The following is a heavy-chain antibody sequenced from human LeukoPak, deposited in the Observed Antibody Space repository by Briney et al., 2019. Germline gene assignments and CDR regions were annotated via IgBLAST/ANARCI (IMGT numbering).Heavy chain of an antibody. V-gene: IGHV3-48*03. CDR1: GFTFSSYE. CDR3: AKDQAYGSGSSSYDY. J-gene: IGHJ4*02. D-gene: IGHD3-10*01. Sequence: PGGSLRLSCAASGFTFSSYEMNWVRQAPGKGLEWVSYISSSGSTIYYADSVKGRFTISRDNSKNTLYLQMNSLRAEDTAVYYCAKDQAYGSGSSSYDYWGQGTLVTVSS. CDR2: ISSSGSTI.